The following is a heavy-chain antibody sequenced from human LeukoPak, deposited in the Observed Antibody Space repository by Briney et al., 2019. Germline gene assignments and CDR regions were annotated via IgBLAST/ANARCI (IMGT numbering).Heavy chain of an antibody. CDR3: AKDRHAPGRYCSSTSCFPFDS. CDR2: IRYDGSNK. CDR1: GFTFSSYG. V-gene: IGHV3-30*02. Sequence: GGSLRLSCAASGFTFSSYGMHWVRQAPGKGLEWVAFIRYDGSNKYYADSVKGRFTISRDNTENTLYLQMNSLRAEDTAVYYCAKDRHAPGRYCSSTSCFPFDSWGQGTLVTVSS. D-gene: IGHD2-2*01. J-gene: IGHJ5*01.